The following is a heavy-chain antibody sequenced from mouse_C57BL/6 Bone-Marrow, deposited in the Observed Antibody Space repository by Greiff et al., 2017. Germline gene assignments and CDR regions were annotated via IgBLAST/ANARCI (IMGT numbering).Heavy chain of an antibody. D-gene: IGHD3-2*02. CDR2: INPSTGGT. CDR3: ARWAQATYYFDY. J-gene: IGHJ2*01. CDR1: GYSFTGYY. Sequence: VQLQQSGPELVKPGASVKISCKASGYSFTGYYMNWVKQSPEKSLEWIGEINPSTGGTTYNQKFKAKATLTVDKSSSTAYMQLKSLTSEDSAVYYCARWAQATYYFDYWGQGTTLTVSS. V-gene: IGHV1-42*01.